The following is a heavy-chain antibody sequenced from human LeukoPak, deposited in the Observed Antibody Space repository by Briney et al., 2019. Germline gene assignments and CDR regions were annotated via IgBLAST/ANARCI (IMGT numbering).Heavy chain of an antibody. V-gene: IGHV3-23*01. CDR1: GFTFSSYA. Sequence: GGSLRLSCAASGFTFSSYAMSWVRQAPGKGLEWVSGISCSGTSTYYADSVKGRFTISRDNSKKTMSLQMNSLRAEDKALYYCARGKGIAVSRFDSWGQGTLVTVSS. D-gene: IGHD6-19*01. CDR3: ARGKGIAVSRFDS. J-gene: IGHJ4*02. CDR2: ISCSGTST.